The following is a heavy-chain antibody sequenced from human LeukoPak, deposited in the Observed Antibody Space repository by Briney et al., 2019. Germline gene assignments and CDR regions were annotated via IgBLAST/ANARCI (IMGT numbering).Heavy chain of an antibody. CDR1: GFTFDDYG. J-gene: IGHJ4*02. CDR2: INWNGGST. Sequence: GGSLRLSCAASGFTFDDYGMSWVRQAPGKGLEWVSGINWNGGSTGYADSVKGRFTISRDNAKNSLYLQMNSLRAEDTAVYYCAKSSQWLVHSHFDYWGQGTLVTVSS. D-gene: IGHD6-19*01. CDR3: AKSSQWLVHSHFDY. V-gene: IGHV3-20*04.